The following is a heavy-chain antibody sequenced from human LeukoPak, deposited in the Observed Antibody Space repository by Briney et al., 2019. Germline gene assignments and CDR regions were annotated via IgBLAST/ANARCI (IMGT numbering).Heavy chain of an antibody. CDR1: GGFISSYY. J-gene: IGHJ6*02. Sequence: SETLSLTCTVSGGFISSYYWSWIRQPPGKGLEWIGYIYYSGSTNYNPSLKSRVTISVDTSKNQFSLKLSSVTAADTAVYYCARDRGPQLLSYYYGMDVWGQGTTVTVSS. CDR3: ARDRGPQLLSYYYGMDV. D-gene: IGHD2-2*01. V-gene: IGHV4-59*01. CDR2: IYYSGST.